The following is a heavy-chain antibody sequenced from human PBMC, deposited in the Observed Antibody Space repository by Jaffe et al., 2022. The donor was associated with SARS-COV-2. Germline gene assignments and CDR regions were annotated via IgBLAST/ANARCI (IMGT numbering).Heavy chain of an antibody. D-gene: IGHD3-22*01. CDR3: AKEHYYDSSGPFDY. CDR2: ISWNSGSI. V-gene: IGHV3-9*01. J-gene: IGHJ4*02. Sequence: EVQLVESGGGLVQPGRSLRLSCAASGFTFDDYAMHWVRQAPGKGLEWVSGISWNSGSIGYADSVKGRFTISRDNAKNSLYLQMNSLRAEDTALYYCAKEHYYDSSGPFDYWGQGTLVTVSS. CDR1: GFTFDDYA.